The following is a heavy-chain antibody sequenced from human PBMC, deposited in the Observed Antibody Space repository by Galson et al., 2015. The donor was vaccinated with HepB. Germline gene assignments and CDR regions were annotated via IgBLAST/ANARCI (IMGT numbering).Heavy chain of an antibody. CDR3: ARDPGILVVKGYSFDY. CDR1: GFTFRNYA. D-gene: IGHD2-21*01. J-gene: IGHJ4*02. CDR2: ISYVGSNR. Sequence: SLRLSCAASGFTFRNYAMHWVRQAPGKGLEWVAVISYVGSNRYYADSVKGRFTISRDNSQNTLYLQMNSLRAEDTAVYYCARDPGILVVKGYSFDYWGQGTLLTVSS. V-gene: IGHV3-30-3*01.